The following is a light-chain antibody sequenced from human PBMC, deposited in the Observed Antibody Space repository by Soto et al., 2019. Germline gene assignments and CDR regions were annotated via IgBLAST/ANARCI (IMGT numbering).Light chain of an antibody. J-gene: IGLJ1*01. CDR2: EVS. CDR1: SSDVGGYNY. V-gene: IGLV2-14*01. Sequence: QSALTQPASVSGSPGQSITISCTGTSSDVGGYNYVSWYQQHPGKAPKLMIYEVSNRPSGVSNRFSGSKSGNTASLTISGLQDEDEADYYCSSYLASRPPYVFGSGTKVTVL. CDR3: SSYLASRPPYV.